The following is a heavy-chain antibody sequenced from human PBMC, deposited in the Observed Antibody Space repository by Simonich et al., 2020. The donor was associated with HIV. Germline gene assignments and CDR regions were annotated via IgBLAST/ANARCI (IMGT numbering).Heavy chain of an antibody. Sequence: QVQLVESGGGVVQPGRSLRLSCAASGFTFSSYGMHWVRQAPGKGMEWVAVIWYDGSNKYYADSVKGRFTISRDNSKNTLYLQMNSLRAEDTAVYCCARVTLMVGLDYWGQGTLVTVSS. J-gene: IGHJ4*02. V-gene: IGHV3-33*01. CDR1: GFTFSSYG. CDR2: IWYDGSNK. CDR3: ARVTLMVGLDY. D-gene: IGHD3-22*01.